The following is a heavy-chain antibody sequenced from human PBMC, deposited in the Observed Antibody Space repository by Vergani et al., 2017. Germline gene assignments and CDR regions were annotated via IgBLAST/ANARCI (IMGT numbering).Heavy chain of an antibody. D-gene: IGHD1-26*01. J-gene: IGHJ4*02. CDR1: GFTFSTYA. CDR3: VKDAGSYENFFDS. CDR2: LTGGGGST. Sequence: EVQLLESGGSLKQPGGSVRLSCAASGFTFSTYAMHWVRQAPGKGLEWVSPLTGGGGSTYYADSFKGRFISSRDNSRDTLYLQMNSLRPEDTATYYCVKDAGSYENFFDSWGQGTLVTVSS. V-gene: IGHV3-23*01.